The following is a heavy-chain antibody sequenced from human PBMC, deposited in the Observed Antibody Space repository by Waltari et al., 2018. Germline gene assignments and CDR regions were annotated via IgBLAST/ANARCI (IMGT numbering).Heavy chain of an antibody. CDR3: ASSSAGNYYYYGMDV. V-gene: IGHV1-69*10. CDR2: IIPILGIA. Sequence: QVQLVQSGAEVKKPGSSVKVSCKASGGTFSSYATSWVRQAPGQGLEWMGGIIPILGIANYAQKFQGRVTITADKSTSTAYMELSSLRSEDTAVYYCASSSAGNYYYYGMDVWGQGTTVTVSS. J-gene: IGHJ6*02. D-gene: IGHD6-13*01. CDR1: GGTFSSYA.